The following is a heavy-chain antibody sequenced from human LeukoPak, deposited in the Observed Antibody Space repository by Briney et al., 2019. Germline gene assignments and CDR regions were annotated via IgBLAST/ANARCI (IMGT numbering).Heavy chain of an antibody. CDR3: AKWGDYDVLTGYYVPDY. CDR1: GFTFSNYA. D-gene: IGHD3-9*01. V-gene: IGHV3-23*01. CDR2: ILGSGGST. J-gene: IGHJ4*02. Sequence: GSLRLSCAASGFTFSNYAMSWVRQAPGKGLEWVSAILGSGGSTYYADSVKGWFTVSRDDSRSTLYLQMKSLRAEDTALYYCAKWGDYDVLTGYYVPDYWGQGTRVTVSS.